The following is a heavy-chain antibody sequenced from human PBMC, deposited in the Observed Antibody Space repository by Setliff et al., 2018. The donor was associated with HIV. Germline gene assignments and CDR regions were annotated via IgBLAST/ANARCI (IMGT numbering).Heavy chain of an antibody. Sequence: ASVKVSCKSSGYTFIDYYLHWVRQAPGQGLEWVGWVNPRNGGINYSQRFQGRVTMTRDTSIGTAYMELNRLKSDDTAVYFCARKSLSGTIAYWGQGTLVTVSS. CDR3: ARKSLSGTIAY. J-gene: IGHJ4*02. V-gene: IGHV1-2*02. D-gene: IGHD1-20*01. CDR2: VNPRNGGI. CDR1: GYTFIDYY.